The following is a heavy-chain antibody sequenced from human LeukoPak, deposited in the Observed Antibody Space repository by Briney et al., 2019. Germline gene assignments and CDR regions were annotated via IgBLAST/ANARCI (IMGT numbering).Heavy chain of an antibody. J-gene: IGHJ3*02. CDR1: GGSISSYY. V-gene: IGHV4-4*07. D-gene: IGHD4/OR15-4a*01. CDR2: IYSTGST. CDR3: ARAKDNYRGNDAFDI. Sequence: SETLSLTCTVSGGSISSYYWSWIRQPAGKGLEWIGRIYSTGSTNYNPPLKSRVTMSVDTSKNQFSLKLTSVTAADTAVYYCARAKDNYRGNDAFDIWGQGTMVTVS.